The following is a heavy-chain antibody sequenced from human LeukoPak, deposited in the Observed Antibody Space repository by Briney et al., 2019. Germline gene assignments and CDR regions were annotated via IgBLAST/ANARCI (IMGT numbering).Heavy chain of an antibody. V-gene: IGHV3-23*01. CDR1: GFTFSSYA. Sequence: GGSLRLSCAASGFTFSSYAMSWVRQAPGKGLEGVSAISGSGGSTYYADSVKGRFTISRDNSKNTLYLQMNSLRAEDTAVYYCAKVEDSSGYYFDYWGQGTLVTVSS. CDR2: ISGSGGST. J-gene: IGHJ4*02. CDR3: AKVEDSSGYYFDY. D-gene: IGHD3-22*01.